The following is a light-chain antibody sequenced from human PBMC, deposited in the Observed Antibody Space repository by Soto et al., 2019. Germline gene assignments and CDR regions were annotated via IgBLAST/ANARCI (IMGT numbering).Light chain of an antibody. CDR3: QQYDSFSKT. CDR1: QSIRSW. Sequence: DIPMHQSPSTLSASVGDRVTITCRASQSIRSWLDWYQQKPGKAPQLLIYDASNLESGVPSRFSGSGSGTEFTLTISSLQPDDFATYYCQQYDSFSKTFGRGTKVEVK. CDR2: DAS. V-gene: IGKV1-5*01. J-gene: IGKJ1*01.